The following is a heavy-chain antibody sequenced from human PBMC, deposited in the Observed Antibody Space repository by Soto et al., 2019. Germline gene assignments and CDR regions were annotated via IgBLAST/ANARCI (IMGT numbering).Heavy chain of an antibody. CDR2: LSPSYPYT. Sequence: GGSLRLSCAASGFDFSTFGMNWVRQAPGKGLEWVSFLSPSYPYTSYADSVKGRFTISGDNAKNSVYLEMNSLSAEDTALYYCARESEDLTSNFDYWGQGTLVTVSS. V-gene: IGHV3-21*01. CDR1: GFDFSTFG. J-gene: IGHJ4*02. CDR3: ARESEDLTSNFDY.